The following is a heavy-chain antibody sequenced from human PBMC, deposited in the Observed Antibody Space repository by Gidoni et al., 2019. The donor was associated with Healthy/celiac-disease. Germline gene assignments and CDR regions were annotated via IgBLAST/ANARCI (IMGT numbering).Heavy chain of an antibody. CDR3: TRQGSSWYRFDY. D-gene: IGHD6-13*01. V-gene: IGHV3-73*01. CDR2: IRSKANSYAT. CDR1: GFTFSGSA. J-gene: IGHJ4*02. Sequence: EVQLVESGGGLVQPGGSLKLSCAASGFTFSGSAMHWVRQASGKGLEWVGRIRSKANSYATAYAASVKGRFTISRDDSKNTAYLQMNSLKTEDTAVYYCTRQGSSWYRFDYWGQGTLVTVSS.